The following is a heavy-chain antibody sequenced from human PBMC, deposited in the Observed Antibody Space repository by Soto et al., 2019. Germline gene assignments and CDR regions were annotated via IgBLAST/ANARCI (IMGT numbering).Heavy chain of an antibody. CDR1: GGSISSGGYY. V-gene: IGHV4-31*03. CDR2: IYYSGST. D-gene: IGHD6-13*01. CDR3: ARLPIIAAAGPEVDY. Sequence: PSETLSLTCTVSGGSISSGGYYWSWIRQHPGKGLEWIGYIYYSGSTYYTPSLKSRATISLDTSRNQFFLNLSSVTAADTAVYYCARLPIIAAAGPEVDYWGQGTLVTVSS. J-gene: IGHJ4*02.